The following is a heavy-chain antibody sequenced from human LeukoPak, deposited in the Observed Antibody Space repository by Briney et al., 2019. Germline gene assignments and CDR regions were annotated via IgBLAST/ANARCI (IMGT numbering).Heavy chain of an antibody. J-gene: IGHJ4*02. D-gene: IGHD3-22*01. CDR1: RYTFTNYW. CDR3: ARYYYDRAVGPFDY. Sequence: GESLKISCKGSRYTFTNYWIGWVRQMPGKGLEWMGIIYPDDSDIRYSPSFQGQVTISADKSITTAYLQWGSLKASDTAMYYCARYYYDRAVGPFDYWGQGSLVTVSS. V-gene: IGHV5-51*01. CDR2: IYPDDSDI.